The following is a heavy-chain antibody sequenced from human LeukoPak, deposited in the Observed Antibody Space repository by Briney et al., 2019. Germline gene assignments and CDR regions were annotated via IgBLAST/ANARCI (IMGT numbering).Heavy chain of an antibody. CDR1: GFTFSSYS. CDR3: ARDLVPAYYDILTGYSLDLRGGYFDY. J-gene: IGHJ4*02. V-gene: IGHV3-21*01. Sequence: GGSLRLSCAASGFTFSSYSMNWVRQAPGKGLEWVSSTSSSSSYIYYADSVKGRFTISRDNAKNSLYLQMNSLRAEDTAVYYCARDLVPAYYDILTGYSLDLRGGYFDYWGRGTLVTVSS. D-gene: IGHD3-9*01. CDR2: TSSSSSYI.